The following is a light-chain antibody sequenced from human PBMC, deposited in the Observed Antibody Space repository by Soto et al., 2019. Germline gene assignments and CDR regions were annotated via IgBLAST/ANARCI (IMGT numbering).Light chain of an antibody. Sequence: SYELTQPPSVSVAPGQTARITCGGHNIGSKSVHWYQQKPGQAPVLVVYDNTDRPSGIPERFSGSNSGNTATLTISRVEAGDEADYYCQVWDRSSDHYVFGTGTKVTVL. CDR2: DNT. J-gene: IGLJ1*01. V-gene: IGLV3-21*02. CDR3: QVWDRSSDHYV. CDR1: NIGSKS.